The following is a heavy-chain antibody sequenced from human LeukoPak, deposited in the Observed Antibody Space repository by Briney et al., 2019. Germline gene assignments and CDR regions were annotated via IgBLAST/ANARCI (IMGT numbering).Heavy chain of an antibody. V-gene: IGHV3-7*03. CDR1: GFTFSSYW. Sequence: GGSLRLSCAASGFTFSSYWMSWVRQAPGKGLEWVANIKQDGTDKYYVDSVKGRFTISRDDAKTSLYLQMNSLRAEDTAVYYCARETFMGVWGQGTTVTVSS. J-gene: IGHJ6*02. D-gene: IGHD2/OR15-2a*01. CDR2: IKQDGTDK. CDR3: ARETFMGV.